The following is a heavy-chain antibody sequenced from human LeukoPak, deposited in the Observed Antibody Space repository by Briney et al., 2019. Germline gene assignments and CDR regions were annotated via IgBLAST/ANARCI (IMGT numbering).Heavy chain of an antibody. CDR2: INSVGSST. V-gene: IGHV3-74*01. CDR3: ARDFDRYYFDY. J-gene: IGHJ4*02. CDR1: GFTFSNYG. D-gene: IGHD3-9*01. Sequence: GGSLRLSCAASGFTFSNYGLSWVRQAPGKGLVWVSRINSVGSSTSSADSVKGRFTISRDNAKNTLYLQMNSLRAEDTAVYYCARDFDRYYFDYWGQGTLVTVSS.